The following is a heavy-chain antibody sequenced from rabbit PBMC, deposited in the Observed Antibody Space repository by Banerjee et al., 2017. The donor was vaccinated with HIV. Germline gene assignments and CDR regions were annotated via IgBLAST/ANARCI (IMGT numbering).Heavy chain of an antibody. V-gene: IGHV1S45*01. Sequence: QEQLVESGGGLVKPEGSLTLTCTASGFSFSSSYYMCWVRQAPGKGLEWIACIYGGSSGSTHYASWAKGRFTISKTSSTTVTLQMTSLTDADTATYFCARDGDYNTGWGVYKLWGQGTLVTVS. J-gene: IGHJ4*01. CDR2: IYGGSSGST. D-gene: IGHD4-1*01. CDR3: ARDGDYNTGWGVYKL. CDR1: GFSFSSSYY.